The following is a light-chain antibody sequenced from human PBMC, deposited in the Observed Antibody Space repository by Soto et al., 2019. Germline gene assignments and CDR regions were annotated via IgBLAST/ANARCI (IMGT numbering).Light chain of an antibody. CDR2: AAS. J-gene: IGKJ5*01. CDR3: QKLFDSPIT. V-gene: IGKV1-9*01. Sequence: DIQLTSAPSFPSPSIVESLTITLLASQVISTSLAWYQVKPGKAPKLLIYAASTLESGVPSRFSATVSGTEFSLTITSLQPEDFATYYCQKLFDSPITFGQGTRREIK. CDR1: QVISTS.